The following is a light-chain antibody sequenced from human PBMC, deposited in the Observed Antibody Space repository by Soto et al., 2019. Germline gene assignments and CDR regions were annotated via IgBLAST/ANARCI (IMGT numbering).Light chain of an antibody. V-gene: IGKV3-15*01. J-gene: IGKJ1*01. CDR2: GAS. CDR3: QQYYNWPRT. CDR1: QSVSIN. Sequence: EIVLTQSPGTLSLSPGETVTLSCRASQSVSINVAWYQQKPGQSPRLLISGASTRATGIPASFSGSGSGTEFTLTISSLQSEDFAIYFCQQYYNWPRTFGQGTKVDIK.